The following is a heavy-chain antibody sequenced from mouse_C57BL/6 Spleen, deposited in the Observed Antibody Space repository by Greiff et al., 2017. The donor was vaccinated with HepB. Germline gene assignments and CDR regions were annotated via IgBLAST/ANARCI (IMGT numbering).Heavy chain of an antibody. Sequence: VHLVESGAELVKPGASVKISCKASGYAFSSYWMNWVKQRPGKGLEWIGQIYPGDGDTNYNGKFKGKATLTADKSSSTAYMQLSSLTSEDSAVYFCARSPLGRGPFDYWGQGTTLTVSS. V-gene: IGHV1-80*01. D-gene: IGHD3-3*01. CDR2: IYPGDGDT. CDR3: ARSPLGRGPFDY. CDR1: GYAFSSYW. J-gene: IGHJ2*01.